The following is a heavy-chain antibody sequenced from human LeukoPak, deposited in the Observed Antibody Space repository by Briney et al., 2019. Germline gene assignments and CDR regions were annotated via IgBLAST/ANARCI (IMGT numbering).Heavy chain of an antibody. Sequence: SETLSLTCTVSGGSISNYYWSWIRQPPGKGLEWIGYIYYSGSTNYNPSLKSRVTISVDTSKNQFSLKLSSVTAADTAVYYCARVGGTNYYYYGMDVWGQGTTVTVSS. CDR3: ARVGGTNYYYYGMDV. V-gene: IGHV4-59*01. CDR2: IYYSGST. J-gene: IGHJ6*02. CDR1: GGSISNYY. D-gene: IGHD1-26*01.